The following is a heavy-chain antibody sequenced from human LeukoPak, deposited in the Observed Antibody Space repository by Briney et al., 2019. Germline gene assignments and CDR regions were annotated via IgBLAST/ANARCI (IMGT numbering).Heavy chain of an antibody. Sequence: ASVKVSCKASGYTFTGYYMHWVRQAPGQGLEWMGWINPNSGGTNYAQKFQSRVTMTRDTSISTAYMELSRLRSDDTAVYYCARLGYCTNGVCFLFDYWGQGTLVTVSS. CDR3: ARLGYCTNGVCFLFDY. J-gene: IGHJ4*02. D-gene: IGHD2-8*01. CDR1: GYTFTGYY. CDR2: INPNSGGT. V-gene: IGHV1-2*02.